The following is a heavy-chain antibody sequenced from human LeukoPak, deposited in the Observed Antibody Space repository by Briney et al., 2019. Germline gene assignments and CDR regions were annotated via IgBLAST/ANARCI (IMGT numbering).Heavy chain of an antibody. CDR1: GGSISSYY. J-gene: IGHJ4*02. D-gene: IGHD3-16*02. CDR2: IYYSGST. CDR3: ARDRYYDYVWGSYRHFDY. Sequence: PSETLSLTCTVSGGSISSYYWSWIRQPPGKGLEWIGYIYYSGSTNYNPSLKSRVTISVDTSKNQFSLKLSSVTAAETAVYYCARDRYYDYVWGSYRHFDYWGQGTLVTVSS. V-gene: IGHV4-59*01.